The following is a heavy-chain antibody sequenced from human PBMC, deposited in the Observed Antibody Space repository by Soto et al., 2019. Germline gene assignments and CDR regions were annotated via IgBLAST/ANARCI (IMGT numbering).Heavy chain of an antibody. V-gene: IGHV3-23*01. CDR1: GFMFSDYA. Sequence: GGSLRLSCAASGFMFSDYAMSWVRQAPGKGLEWVATISGSVSGGSPYYADTVKGRFTISRDNSDNTLFLQMNSLRAEDTALYYCAKDLVMNTVTSYYFDYWGQGTLVTVSS. CDR2: ISGSVSGGSP. CDR3: AKDLVMNTVTSYYFDY. D-gene: IGHD4-17*01. J-gene: IGHJ4*02.